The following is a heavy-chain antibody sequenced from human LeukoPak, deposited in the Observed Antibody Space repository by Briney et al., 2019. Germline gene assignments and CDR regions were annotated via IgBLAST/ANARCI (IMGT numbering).Heavy chain of an antibody. J-gene: IGHJ4*02. V-gene: IGHV4-59*11. CDR2: TYYSGRT. CDR3: ARENIVVDY. D-gene: IGHD2/OR15-2a*01. CDR1: GDSITNHY. Sequence: SETLSLTCTVSGDSITNHYWNWIRQPPGKGLEWIGHTYYSGRTNYNPSLKSRVTVSVDTSKNQFSLKLSSVTAADTAVYYCARENIVVDYWGQGALVTVSS.